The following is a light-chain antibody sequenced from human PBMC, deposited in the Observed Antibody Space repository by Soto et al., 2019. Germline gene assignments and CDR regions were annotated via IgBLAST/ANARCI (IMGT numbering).Light chain of an antibody. CDR1: QSVSSN. CDR3: QQYNNWPIT. V-gene: IGKV3-15*01. J-gene: IGKJ5*01. CDR2: GAS. Sequence: EIVMTQSPATLSVSPGQRATLSCRASQSVSSNLAWYQQRPGQAPRLLIYGASTRAAGIPARFSGSGSGTGFTLTISSLQSEDFAFYYCQQYNNWPITFGQGTRLEIK.